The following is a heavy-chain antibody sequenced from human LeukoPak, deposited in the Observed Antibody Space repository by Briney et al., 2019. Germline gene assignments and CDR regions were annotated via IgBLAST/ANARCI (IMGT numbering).Heavy chain of an antibody. J-gene: IGHJ4*02. CDR3: AKDHGIAVAGTPGLDY. CDR2: ISYDGSNK. CDR1: GFTFSSYG. V-gene: IGHV3-30*18. D-gene: IGHD6-19*01. Sequence: PGGSLRLSCAASGFTFSSYGMHWVRQAPGKGLEWVAVISYDGSNKYYADSVKGRFTISRDNSKNTLYLQMNSLRAEDTAVYYCAKDHGIAVAGTPGLDYWGQGTLATVSS.